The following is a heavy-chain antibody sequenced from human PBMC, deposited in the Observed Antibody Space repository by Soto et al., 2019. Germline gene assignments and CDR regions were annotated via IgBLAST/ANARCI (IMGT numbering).Heavy chain of an antibody. CDR1: GFSFGSYW. J-gene: IGHJ4*02. V-gene: IGHV3-74*01. D-gene: IGHD6-19*01. Sequence: GGSLRLSCAASGFSFGSYWMHWVRQAPGKGLVWVSRINSDVTSISYADSVRGRFTISRDNGKKTLYLQMNSLSPEDTAIYYCARVPSSGWHYFFDYWGLGTLVTVAS. CDR2: INSDVTSI. CDR3: ARVPSSGWHYFFDY.